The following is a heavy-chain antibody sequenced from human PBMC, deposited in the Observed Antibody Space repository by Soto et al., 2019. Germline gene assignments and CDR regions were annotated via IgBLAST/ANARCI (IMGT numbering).Heavy chain of an antibody. D-gene: IGHD3-3*01. J-gene: IGHJ6*02. CDR3: ARPILRFLEWLSYGMDV. CDR1: GFSFSTYA. CDR2: ISHDGSIK. Sequence: QVQLVESEGGVVQPGRSLRLSCAASGFSFSTYAMHWVRQAPGKGLEWVALISHDGSIKYYADSVKGRFTISRDNSKNTLYLQMNSLRIEDSAVYYCARPILRFLEWLSYGMDVWGQGTTVTVS. V-gene: IGHV3-30-3*01.